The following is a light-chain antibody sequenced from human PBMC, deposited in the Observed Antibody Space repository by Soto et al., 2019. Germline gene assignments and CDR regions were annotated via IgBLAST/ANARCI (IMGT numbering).Light chain of an antibody. CDR2: EVS. Sequence: QSALTQPASVSGSPGQSITMSCTGTSSDVGSYDFVSWYQQHPGKPPKLLIYEVSNRPSGVSARFSGSKSDNTASLTISGLQAADEADYFCSSYSSSTVRYVFGSGTKLTVL. CDR3: SSYSSSTVRYV. J-gene: IGLJ1*01. V-gene: IGLV2-14*01. CDR1: SSDVGSYDF.